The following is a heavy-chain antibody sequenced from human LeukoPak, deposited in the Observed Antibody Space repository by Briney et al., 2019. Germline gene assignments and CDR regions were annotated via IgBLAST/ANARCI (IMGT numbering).Heavy chain of an antibody. CDR2: ISSNGGST. D-gene: IGHD5-18*01. CDR1: GFTFSSYA. CDR3: ATPKARYSYGPDPFVY. J-gene: IGHJ4*02. Sequence: GGSLRLSCAASGFTFSSYAMHWVRQAPGKGLEYVSAISSNGGSTYYANSVKGRFTISRDNSKNTLYLQMGSLRAEDMAVYYCATPKARYSYGPDPFVYWGQGTLVSVSS. V-gene: IGHV3-64*01.